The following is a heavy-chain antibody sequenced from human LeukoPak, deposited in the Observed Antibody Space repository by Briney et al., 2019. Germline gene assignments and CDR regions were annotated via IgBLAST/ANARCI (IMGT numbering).Heavy chain of an antibody. CDR1: GFTFSSYW. CDR2: IKQDGSEK. J-gene: IGHJ6*03. D-gene: IGHD6-13*01. Sequence: PGGSLRLSCAASGFTFSSYWMSWVRQAPGKGLEWVANIKQDGSEKYYVDSVKGRFTISRDNAKNSLYLQMNSLRAEDTAVYYCACSSSWDPSSYMDVWGKGTTVTVSS. V-gene: IGHV3-7*01. CDR3: ACSSSWDPSSYMDV.